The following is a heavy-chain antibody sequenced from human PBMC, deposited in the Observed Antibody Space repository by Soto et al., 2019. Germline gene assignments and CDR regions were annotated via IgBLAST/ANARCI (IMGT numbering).Heavy chain of an antibody. D-gene: IGHD2-2*02. J-gene: IGHJ4*02. CDR1: GFTFSSYA. V-gene: IGHV3-23*01. CDR3: AKGGRYCSSTSCYSDY. CDR2: ISGSGGST. Sequence: GGSLRLSCAASGFTFSSYAMSWVRQAPGKGLEWVSAISGSGGSTYYADSVKGRFTISRDNSKNTLYLQMNSLRAEDTAVYYCAKGGRYCSSTSCYSDYWGQGTLVTVSS.